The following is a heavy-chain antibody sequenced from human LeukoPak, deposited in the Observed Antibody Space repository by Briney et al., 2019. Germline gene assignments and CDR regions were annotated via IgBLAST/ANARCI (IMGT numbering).Heavy chain of an antibody. D-gene: IGHD3-9*01. CDR2: IYYSGST. V-gene: IGHV4-59*01. Sequence: KPSETLSLTCTVSGCSISSYYWSWIRQPPGKGLEWIGYIYYSGSTNYNPSLKSRVTISVDTSKNQFSLKLSSVTAADTAVHYCARARRYLDFDYWGQGTLVTVSS. CDR1: GCSISSYY. J-gene: IGHJ4*02. CDR3: ARARRYLDFDY.